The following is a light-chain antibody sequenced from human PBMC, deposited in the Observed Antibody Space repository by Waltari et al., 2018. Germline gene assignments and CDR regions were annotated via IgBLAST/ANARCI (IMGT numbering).Light chain of an antibody. J-gene: IGLJ3*02. CDR1: TYDIGYYDY. CDR2: DVR. CDR3: SSHTTRSTWV. Sequence: QSALTQPASVSGSPGQSITISCTGTTYDIGYYDYVSWYQQHLGRAPKLIIYDVRERPSGVSDRFSGSKSGNPASLIISGLQADDEADYYCSSHTTRSTWVFGGGTKLTVL. V-gene: IGLV2-14*03.